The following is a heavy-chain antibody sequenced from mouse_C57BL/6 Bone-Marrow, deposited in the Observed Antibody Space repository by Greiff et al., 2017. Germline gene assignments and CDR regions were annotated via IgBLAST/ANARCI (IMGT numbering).Heavy chain of an antibody. CDR3: ARAFTVVGAIDY. CDR2: ISSGSSTI. V-gene: IGHV5-17*01. CDR1: GFTFSDSG. Sequence: EVKLVESGGGLVKPGGSLKLSCAASGFTFSDSGMHWVRQAPEKGLEWVAYISSGSSTIYYADTVKGRFTISRDNAKTTLFLHMTSLRSEDTAMYDCARAFTVVGAIDYWGQGTSVTVSS. D-gene: IGHD1-1*01. J-gene: IGHJ4*01.